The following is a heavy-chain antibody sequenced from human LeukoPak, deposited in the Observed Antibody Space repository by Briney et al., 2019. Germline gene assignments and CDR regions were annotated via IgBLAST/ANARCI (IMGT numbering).Heavy chain of an antibody. J-gene: IGHJ4*02. CDR1: GFTFSSYA. V-gene: IGHV3-23*01. CDR3: AKDLWGSRGYFDY. D-gene: IGHD7-27*01. CDR2: ISGSGGST. Sequence: GSLRLSCAASGFTFSSYAMSWVRQAPGKGLEWVSAISGSGGSTYYADSVKGRFTISRDNSKNPLYLQMNSLRAEDTAVYYCAKDLWGSRGYFDYWGQGTLVTVSS.